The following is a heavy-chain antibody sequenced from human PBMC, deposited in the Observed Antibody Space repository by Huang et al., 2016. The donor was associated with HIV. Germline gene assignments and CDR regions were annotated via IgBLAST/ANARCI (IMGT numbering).Heavy chain of an antibody. V-gene: IGHV4-59*02. Sequence: QVRLQESGPGLVKPSETLSLSCTVSGDSVSSHYWGWIRHPPGKGLAWIGPVYDSGTTKYNPRLKSRITISVDTSKNGFSLKMTSVSAADTAMYFCVRDQGRLAVGGIDNWFDPWGQGALVTVSS. D-gene: IGHD6-19*01. CDR2: VYDSGTT. J-gene: IGHJ5*02. CDR1: GDSVSSHY. CDR3: VRDQGRLAVGGIDNWFDP.